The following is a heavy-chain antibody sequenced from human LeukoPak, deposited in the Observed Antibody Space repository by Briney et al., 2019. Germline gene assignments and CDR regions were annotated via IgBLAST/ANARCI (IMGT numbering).Heavy chain of an antibody. CDR2: ISSSGSTI. CDR3: ARAPSMDFWSGYYHYSYYYYMDV. D-gene: IGHD3-3*01. V-gene: IGHV3-11*04. Sequence: GGSLRLSCAASGFTFSDYYMSWIRQAPAKGLEWVSYISSSGSTIYYADSVKGRFTISRDNAKNSLYLQMNSLRAEDTAVYYCARAPSMDFWSGYYHYSYYYYMDVWGKGTTVTVSS. J-gene: IGHJ6*03. CDR1: GFTFSDYY.